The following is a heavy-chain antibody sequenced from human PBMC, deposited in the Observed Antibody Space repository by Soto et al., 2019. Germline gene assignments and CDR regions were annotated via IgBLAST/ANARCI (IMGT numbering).Heavy chain of an antibody. V-gene: IGHV3-7*01. J-gene: IGHJ4*02. CDR3: ARRAYSSGWAFDY. CDR1: GFTFSSYW. CDR2: IKQDGSEK. Sequence: GESLKISCAASGFTFSSYWMSWVRQAPGKGLEWVANIKQDGSEKYYVDSVKGRFTISRDNAKNSLYLQMNSLRAEDTAVYYCARRAYSSGWAFDYWGQGTLVTVSS. D-gene: IGHD6-19*01.